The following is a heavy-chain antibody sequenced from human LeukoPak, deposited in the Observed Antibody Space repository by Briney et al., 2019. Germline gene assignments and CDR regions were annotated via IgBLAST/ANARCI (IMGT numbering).Heavy chain of an antibody. J-gene: IGHJ6*02. CDR1: GGSINTYY. CDR2: IYTGGST. CDR3: AKDPGGGYCSSPSCWDV. V-gene: IGHV3-53*05. Sequence: PSETLSLTCTVSGGSINTYYWNWIRQPPGKGLEWVSLIYTGGSTSYADSVKGRFTISRDNSRNTVYLQMDSLRVEDTAVYYCAKDPGGGYCSSPSCWDVWGQGTTVTVS. D-gene: IGHD2-2*01.